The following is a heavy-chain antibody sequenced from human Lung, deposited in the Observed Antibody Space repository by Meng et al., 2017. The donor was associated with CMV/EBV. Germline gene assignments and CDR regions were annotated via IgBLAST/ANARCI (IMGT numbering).Heavy chain of an antibody. D-gene: IGHD2-15*01. CDR3: AREAREACRDEYFDY. V-gene: IGHV1-2*02. Sequence: ASVKVSXKASGYTFTGHYMHWVRQAPGQGLEWMGWINPNSGGTNYAQKFQGRVTMTRDTSISTTYMELSRLRSDDTAVYYCAREAREACRDEYFDYWGQGTLVTVSS. J-gene: IGHJ4*02. CDR2: INPNSGGT. CDR1: GYTFTGHY.